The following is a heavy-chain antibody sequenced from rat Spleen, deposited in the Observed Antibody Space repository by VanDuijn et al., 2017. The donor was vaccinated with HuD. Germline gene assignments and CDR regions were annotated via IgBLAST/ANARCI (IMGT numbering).Heavy chain of an antibody. Sequence: EVQLVESGGGLVQPGDSLKLSCVASGFTFSNYWMTWIRQAPGKGLEWVASITNTGGTTYYADSVKGRFTISRDNAWSTLFLQMNSLRSEDTATYYCARPNYPGFNYFDYWGQGVMVTVSS. CDR3: ARPNYPGFNYFDY. CDR1: GFTFSNYW. V-gene: IGHV5-31*01. CDR2: ITNTGGTT. D-gene: IGHD1-4*01. J-gene: IGHJ2*01.